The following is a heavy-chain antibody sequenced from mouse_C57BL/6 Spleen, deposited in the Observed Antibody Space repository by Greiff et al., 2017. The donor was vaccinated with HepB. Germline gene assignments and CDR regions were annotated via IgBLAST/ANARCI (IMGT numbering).Heavy chain of an antibody. D-gene: IGHD2-4*01. Sequence: VQLQQPGAELVKPGASVKLSCTASGYTFTSYWMHWVNQRPGQGLEWIGMIRPNSGSTNYKEKFKSKATLTVDKSSSTVYMQISSLTSEDSAVYDGARETFYYEYGYAMDYWGQGTSVTVSA. CDR2: IRPNSGST. V-gene: IGHV1-64*01. J-gene: IGHJ4*01. CDR1: GYTFTSYW. CDR3: ARETFYYEYGYAMDY.